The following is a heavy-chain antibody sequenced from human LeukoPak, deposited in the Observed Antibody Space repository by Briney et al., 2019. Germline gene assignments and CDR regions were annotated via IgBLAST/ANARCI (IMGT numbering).Heavy chain of an antibody. CDR3: TRGFYYDTSSYYYEGDY. D-gene: IGHD3-22*01. J-gene: IGHJ4*02. CDR2: ISSSSSTI. Sequence: PGGSLRLSCAASGFTFSSHSTNWVRQAPGKGLEWVSYISSSSSTIYYADSVKGRFTISRDNAKNSLYLQMNSLRDEDTAVYYCTRGFYYDTSSYYYEGDYWGQGTLVTVSS. V-gene: IGHV3-48*02. CDR1: GFTFSSHS.